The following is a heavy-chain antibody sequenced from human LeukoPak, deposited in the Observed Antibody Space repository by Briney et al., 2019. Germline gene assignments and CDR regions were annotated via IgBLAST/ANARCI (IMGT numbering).Heavy chain of an antibody. V-gene: IGHV4-4*02. CDR3: ARMVRGVTYYFDY. J-gene: IGHJ4*02. CDR1: GGSISSSNW. D-gene: IGHD3-10*01. Sequence: SGTLSLTCAVSGGSISSSNWWSWVRQPPGKGLEWIGEVYHSGSTNYNPSLKSRVTISVDKSKNQFSLKLSSVTAADTAVYYCARMVRGVTYYFDYWGQGTLVTVSS. CDR2: VYHSGST.